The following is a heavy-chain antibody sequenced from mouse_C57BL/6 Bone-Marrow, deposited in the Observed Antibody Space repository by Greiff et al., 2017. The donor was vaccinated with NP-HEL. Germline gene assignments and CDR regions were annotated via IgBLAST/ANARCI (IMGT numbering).Heavy chain of an antibody. CDR2: INPSSGYT. CDR1: GYTFTSYR. V-gene: IGHV1-7*01. CDR3: ARYRLVWYFDV. J-gene: IGHJ1*03. Sequence: QVQLKQSGAELAKPGASVKLSCKASGYTFTSYRMHWVKQRPGQGLEWIGYINPSSGYTKYNQKFKDKATLTADKSSSTAYMQLSSLTYEDSAVYYCARYRLVWYFDVWGTGTTVTVSS. D-gene: IGHD2-2*01.